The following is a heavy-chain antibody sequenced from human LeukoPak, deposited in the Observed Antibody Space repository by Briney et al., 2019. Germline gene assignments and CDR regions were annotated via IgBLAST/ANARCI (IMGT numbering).Heavy chain of an antibody. CDR3: ARDGGSGAYYYYMDV. CDR2: IYYSGST. CDR1: GGSISSSSYY. V-gene: IGHV4-39*07. Sequence: PSETLSLTCTVSGGSISSSSYYWGWIRQPPGKGLEWIGSIYYSGSTYYNPSLKSRVTISVDTSKNQFSLKLSSVTAADTAVYYCARDGGSGAYYYYMDVWGKGTTVTISS. D-gene: IGHD3-10*01. J-gene: IGHJ6*03.